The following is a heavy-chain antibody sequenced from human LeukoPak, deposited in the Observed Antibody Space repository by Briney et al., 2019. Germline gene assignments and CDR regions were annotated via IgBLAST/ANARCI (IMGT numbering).Heavy chain of an antibody. D-gene: IGHD6-13*01. CDR3: ARTEPDSSSWFTRNYYYYYYYMDV. CDR2: INPNSGGT. J-gene: IGHJ6*03. V-gene: IGHV1-2*02. Sequence: ASVKVSCKASGYTFTGYYMHWVRQAPGQGLEWMGWINPNSGGTNYAQKFQGRVTMTRDTSISTAYMELSRLRSDDTAVYYCARTEPDSSSWFTRNYYYYYYYMDVWGKGTTVTISS. CDR1: GYTFTGYY.